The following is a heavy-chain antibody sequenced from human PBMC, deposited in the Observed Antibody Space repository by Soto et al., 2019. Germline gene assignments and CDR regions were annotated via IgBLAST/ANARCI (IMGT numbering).Heavy chain of an antibody. D-gene: IGHD3-9*01. J-gene: IGHJ4*02. CDR3: ARDLTNYFDY. Sequence: GGSLRLSCEASGFFFSDYYMSWVRQAPGKGLEWVSYINSGGSSIYYADSVKGRFTISRDNAKNSLYLQMNSLRAEDTAFYYCARDLTNYFDYWGQGTLVTVSS. CDR2: INSGGSSI. CDR1: GFFFSDYY. V-gene: IGHV3-11*04.